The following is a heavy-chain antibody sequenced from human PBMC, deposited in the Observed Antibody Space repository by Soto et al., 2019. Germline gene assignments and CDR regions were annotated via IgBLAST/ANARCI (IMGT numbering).Heavy chain of an antibody. D-gene: IGHD3-10*01. J-gene: IGHJ4*02. Sequence: EVQLLESGGGLVQPGGSLRLSCAPSGFTFNNYAITWVRTAPGKGLGWVSGISGGGDTTSYAASVKGRLTDSRDGSKNTLYLQMSSLRAEDTALYYCAKGRGGSGSLTPRVDFWGQGTLVTVAS. CDR2: ISGGGDTT. V-gene: IGHV3-23*01. CDR1: GFTFNNYA. CDR3: AKGRGGSGSLTPRVDF.